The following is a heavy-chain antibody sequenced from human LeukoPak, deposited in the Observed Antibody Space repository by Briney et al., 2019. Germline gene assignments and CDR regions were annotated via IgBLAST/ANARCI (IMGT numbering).Heavy chain of an antibody. CDR1: GYTLSELS. D-gene: IGHD4-17*01. J-gene: IGHJ4*02. CDR3: ASDLATVTVPAY. CDR2: FDPEDGET. V-gene: IGHV1-24*01. Sequence: ASVKVSCKVSGYTLSELSMHWVRQTLGKGLEWMGGFDPEDGETIYAQKFQGRVTMTEDTSTDTAYMELSSLRSEDTAVYYCASDLATVTVPAYWGQGTLLIVSP.